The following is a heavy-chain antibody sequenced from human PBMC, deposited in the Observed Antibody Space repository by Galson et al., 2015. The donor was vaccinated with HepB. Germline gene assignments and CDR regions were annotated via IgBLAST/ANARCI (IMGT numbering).Heavy chain of an antibody. CDR1: GFTFSSYA. V-gene: IGHV3-23*01. D-gene: IGHD6-13*01. CDR3: AKDSLIAWGQQLVLTPGDFDY. Sequence: SLRLSCAASGFTFSSYAMSWVRQAPGKGLEWVSAISGSGGSTYYADSVKGRFTISRDNSKNTLYLQMNSLRAEDTAVYYCAKDSLIAWGQQLVLTPGDFDYWGQGTLVTVSS. J-gene: IGHJ4*02. CDR2: ISGSGGST.